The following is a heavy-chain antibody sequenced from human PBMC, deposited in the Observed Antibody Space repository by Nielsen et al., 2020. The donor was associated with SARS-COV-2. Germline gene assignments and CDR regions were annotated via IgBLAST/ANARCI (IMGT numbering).Heavy chain of an antibody. V-gene: IGHV4-39*01. J-gene: IGHJ5*02. CDR1: GGSISSGHY. Sequence: SETLSLTCTVSGGSISSGHYWGWIRQPPGKGLEWIASIYHSGSTVYNPSHESRVTISADRPRQQFSLKLTSVTAADTAVYYCARHDIVVVPHASPIYRFDTWGQGTLVTVS. D-gene: IGHD2-2*01. CDR2: IYHSGST. CDR3: ARHDIVVVPHASPIYRFDT.